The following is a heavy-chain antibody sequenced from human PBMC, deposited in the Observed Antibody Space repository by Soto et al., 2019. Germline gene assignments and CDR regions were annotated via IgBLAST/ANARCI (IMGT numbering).Heavy chain of an antibody. D-gene: IGHD6-13*01. J-gene: IGHJ4*02. CDR1: GGTFSSYT. CDR2: IIPILGIA. V-gene: IGHV1-69*02. CDR3: ARSGEVIGAAAGTGLDY. Sequence: QVQLVQSGAEVKKPGSSVKVSCKASGGTFSSYTISWVRQAPGQGLEWMGRIIPILGIANYAQKSQGRVTITADKSTSTAYMELSSLRSEDTAVYYCARSGEVIGAAAGTGLDYWGQGTLVTVSS.